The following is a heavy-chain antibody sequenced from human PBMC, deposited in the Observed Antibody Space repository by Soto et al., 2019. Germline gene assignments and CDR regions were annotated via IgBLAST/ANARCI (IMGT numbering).Heavy chain of an antibody. Sequence: GAAVKVSCKASGYTFTSYGISWVRQAPGQGLEWMGWISAYNGNTNYAQKLQGRVTMTTDTSTSTAYMELRSLRSDDTAVYYCVLVWNYDPGYYYGMDFSGQGTTDIVSS. V-gene: IGHV1-18*01. CDR3: VLVWNYDPGYYYGMDF. D-gene: IGHD1-7*01. CDR2: ISAYNGNT. CDR1: GYTFTSYG. J-gene: IGHJ6*02.